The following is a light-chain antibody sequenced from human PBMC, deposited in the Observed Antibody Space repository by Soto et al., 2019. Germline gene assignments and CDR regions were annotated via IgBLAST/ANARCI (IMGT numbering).Light chain of an antibody. CDR3: QSYDSSLGVSV. CDR2: GNS. CDR1: SSNIGAGYD. J-gene: IGLJ1*01. Sequence: QSVLTQPPSVSGAPGQRVTISCTGSSSNIGAGYDVHWYQQLPGTAPKLLIYGNSNRPSGVPDRFSGSKSGTSASLAITGLRVEDEVVYYCQSYDSSLGVSVFGMGTKGPVL. V-gene: IGLV1-40*01.